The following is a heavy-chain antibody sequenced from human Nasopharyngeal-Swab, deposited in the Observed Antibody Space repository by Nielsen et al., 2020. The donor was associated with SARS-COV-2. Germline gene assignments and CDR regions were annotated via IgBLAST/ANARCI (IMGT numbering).Heavy chain of an antibody. CDR2: ISYDGSFK. V-gene: IGHV3-30*18. CDR1: GFTFSNYG. D-gene: IGHD3-3*01. J-gene: IGHJ4*02. Sequence: LKISCAASGFTFSNYGMHWVRQAPGKGLEWVTVISYDGSFKYYADSVKGRFTISRDNSKNTLYLQMNSLRAEDTAVYYCAKGNYDFWSASANFDYWGQGTLVTVSS. CDR3: AKGNYDFWSASANFDY.